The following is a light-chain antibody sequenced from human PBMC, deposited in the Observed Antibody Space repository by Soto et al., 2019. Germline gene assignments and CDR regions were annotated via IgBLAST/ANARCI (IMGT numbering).Light chain of an antibody. CDR1: QSVSSNS. J-gene: IGKJ5*01. V-gene: IGKV3-20*01. CDR2: GAS. CDR3: QQYGIPLIT. Sequence: VVAKSAVPLSLSPGERATLSCRAIQSVSSNSLAWYQQKPGKPPRLLMYGASSRDTGIPDRFSGSGSGTDFTLTISRLEPEDFARYYCQQYGIPLITFGEGRILEV.